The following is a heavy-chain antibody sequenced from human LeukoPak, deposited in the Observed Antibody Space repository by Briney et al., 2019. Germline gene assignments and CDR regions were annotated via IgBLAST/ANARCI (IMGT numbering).Heavy chain of an antibody. Sequence: PSETLSLTCTVSGGSISSGSYYWSWIRQPAGKGLEWIGRIYTSGNTNYNPSLQSRVTISVDTSKNQFSLKLSSVTAADTAVYYCATNSYGHYQYYYYYMDVWGKGTTVTISS. CDR1: GGSISSGSYY. V-gene: IGHV4-61*02. J-gene: IGHJ6*03. CDR3: ATNSYGHYQYYYYYMDV. D-gene: IGHD5-18*01. CDR2: IYTSGNT.